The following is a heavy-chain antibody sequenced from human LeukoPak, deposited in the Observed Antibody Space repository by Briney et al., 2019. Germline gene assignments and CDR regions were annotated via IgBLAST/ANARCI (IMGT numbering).Heavy chain of an antibody. Sequence: SETLSLTCDVSGDSISGSNWWNWVRQPPGKGLAWIGGIYHSGSTNYNPSLKRRVTMSVDKSKNQFSLKLSSVTAADTAVFYCVRRGYNYGFDSWGQGTLVTVSS. J-gene: IGHJ4*02. CDR1: GDSISGSNW. CDR3: VRRGYNYGFDS. D-gene: IGHD5-18*01. CDR2: IYHSGST. V-gene: IGHV4-4*02.